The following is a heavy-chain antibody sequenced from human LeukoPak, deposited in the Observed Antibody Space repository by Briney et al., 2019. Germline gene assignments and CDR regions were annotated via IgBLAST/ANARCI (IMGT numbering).Heavy chain of an antibody. CDR2: ISYDGSNK. D-gene: IGHD6-19*01. V-gene: IGHV3-30*18. Sequence: PGGSLRLSCAASEVTFSAYGMRWGRQAPGKGLEWVAVISYDGSNKYYADSVKGRFTISRDNSKSTLYLQMDSLRAEDTAVYYCAKGSVAGIRNCFDDGGQGTLVTVSS. J-gene: IGHJ4*02. CDR3: AKGSVAGIRNCFDD. CDR1: EVTFSAYG.